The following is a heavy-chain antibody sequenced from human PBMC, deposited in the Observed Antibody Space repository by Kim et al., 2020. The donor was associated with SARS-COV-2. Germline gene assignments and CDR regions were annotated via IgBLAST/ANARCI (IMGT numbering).Heavy chain of an antibody. Sequence: DAVKGRFNISRDSYKSTLYLQMNSLRAEDTAVYYCQRIMITFGGGYGMDVWGQGTTVTVSS. D-gene: IGHD3-16*01. J-gene: IGHJ6*02. CDR3: QRIMITFGGGYGMDV. V-gene: IGHV3-23*01.